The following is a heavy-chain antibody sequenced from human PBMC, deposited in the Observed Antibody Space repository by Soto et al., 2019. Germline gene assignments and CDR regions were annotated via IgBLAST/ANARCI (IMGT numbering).Heavy chain of an antibody. Sequence: QVQLVQSGAEVKKPGASVKISCKASGYGFTSFYIHWVRQAPGQGLEWMGVINASGGGTSYTQKFLGRVTMSRATSTTTADMELSSLTSEDTAVYYCARALYVSGSYAFGYWGQGTLVSVSS. CDR2: INASGGGT. D-gene: IGHD3-10*01. CDR3: ARALYVSGSYAFGY. J-gene: IGHJ4*02. V-gene: IGHV1-46*01. CDR1: GYGFTSFY.